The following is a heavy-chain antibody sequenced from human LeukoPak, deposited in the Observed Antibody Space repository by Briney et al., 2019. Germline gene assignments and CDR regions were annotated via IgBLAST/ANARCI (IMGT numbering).Heavy chain of an antibody. CDR1: GFTFSSYE. D-gene: IGHD3-10*01. V-gene: IGHV3-48*03. CDR2: ISSSGSTI. J-gene: IGHJ6*03. CDR3: AKDGGSGSYRNYYYYMDV. Sequence: GGSLRLSCAASGFTFSSYEMNWVRQAPGEGLEWVSYISSSGSTIYYADSVKGRFTISRDNNKNSLYLHMNTLRAEDTAFYYCAKDGGSGSYRNYYYYMDVWGKGTTVTVSS.